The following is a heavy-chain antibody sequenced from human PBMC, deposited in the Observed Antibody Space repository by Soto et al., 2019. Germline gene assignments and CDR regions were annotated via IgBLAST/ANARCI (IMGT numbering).Heavy chain of an antibody. CDR1: GGTFSSYA. V-gene: IGHV1-69*13. D-gene: IGHD3-22*01. CDR3: ARTYYYDSSGYYYGGNWFDP. CDR2: IIPIFGTA. Sequence: SVKVSCKASGGTFSSYAISWVRQAPGQGLEWMGGIIPIFGTANYAQKFQGRVTITADESTSTAYMELSSLRSEDTAVYYCARTYYYDSSGYYYGGNWFDPRGQGTLVTVSS. J-gene: IGHJ5*02.